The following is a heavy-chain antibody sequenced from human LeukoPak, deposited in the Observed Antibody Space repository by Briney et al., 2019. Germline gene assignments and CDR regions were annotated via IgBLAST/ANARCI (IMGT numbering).Heavy chain of an antibody. CDR1: GGSFSGYY. CDR3: AILTYYYDSSGSGPSYAFDI. CDR2: IYYSGST. Sequence: PSETLSLTCAVYGGSFSGYYWSWIRQPPGKGLEWIGSIYYSGSTYYNPSLKSRVTISVDTPKNQFSLKLSSVTAADTAVYYCAILTYYYDSSGSGPSYAFDIWGQGTMVTVSS. D-gene: IGHD3-22*01. J-gene: IGHJ3*02. V-gene: IGHV4-34*01.